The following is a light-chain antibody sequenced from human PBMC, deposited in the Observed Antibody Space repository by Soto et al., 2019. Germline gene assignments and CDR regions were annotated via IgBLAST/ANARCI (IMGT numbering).Light chain of an antibody. CDR3: QQLNSYPRYT. J-gene: IGKJ2*01. Sequence: DIQLTQSPSFLSASVGDRVTITCRASQGISSYLAWYQQKPGKAPKLLIYAASTLQSGVPSRFSGSGSGTEFTLTISSLQPEDFVTYYCQQLNSYPRYTFGQGTKLEIK. CDR2: AAS. V-gene: IGKV1-9*01. CDR1: QGISSY.